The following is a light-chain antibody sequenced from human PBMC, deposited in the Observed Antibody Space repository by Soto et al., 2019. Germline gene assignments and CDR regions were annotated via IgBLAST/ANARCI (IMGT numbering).Light chain of an antibody. CDR2: EVS. J-gene: IGLJ1*01. V-gene: IGLV2-14*01. Sequence: QSALTQPASVSGSPGQSITISCTGTSSDIGNYDFVSWYQQVPGTAPKAMIYEVSSRPSGVSNRFSGSKSGNTASLTISGLQAEDEAEYYCSSYTNINTRACVFGTGTKVTVL. CDR1: SSDIGNYDF. CDR3: SSYTNINTRACV.